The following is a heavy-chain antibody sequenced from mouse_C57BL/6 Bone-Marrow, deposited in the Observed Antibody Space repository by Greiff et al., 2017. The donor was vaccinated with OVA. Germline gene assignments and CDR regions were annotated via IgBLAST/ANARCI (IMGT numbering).Heavy chain of an antibody. V-gene: IGHV1-53*01. CDR1: GYTFTSYW. Sequence: QVQLQQPGTELVKPGASVKLSCKASGYTFTSYWMHWVKQRPGQGLEWIGNINPSNGGTNYNEKFKSKATLTVDKSSSTAYMQLSSLTSEDSAVYYCARGEYYYGSSRWYYAMDYWGQGTSVTVSS. J-gene: IGHJ4*01. CDR2: INPSNGGT. CDR3: ARGEYYYGSSRWYYAMDY. D-gene: IGHD1-1*01.